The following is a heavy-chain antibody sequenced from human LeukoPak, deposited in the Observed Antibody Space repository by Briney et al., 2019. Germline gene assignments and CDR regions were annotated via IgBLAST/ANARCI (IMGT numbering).Heavy chain of an antibody. V-gene: IGHV3-7*01. D-gene: IGHD3-10*01. Sequence: GETLRLSCAASGFTFSSYWMSCVCQAPGKGLGGVANIKQDGSEKYYVDSVKGRFTISRDNAKHSLYLQMNSLRAEDTAVYYCAKDYLWFGEKEFFDYWGQGTLITVSS. CDR2: IKQDGSEK. J-gene: IGHJ4*02. CDR1: GFTFSSYW. CDR3: AKDYLWFGEKEFFDY.